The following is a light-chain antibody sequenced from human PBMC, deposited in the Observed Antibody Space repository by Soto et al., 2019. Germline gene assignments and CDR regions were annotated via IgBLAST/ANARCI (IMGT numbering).Light chain of an antibody. CDR2: SNN. V-gene: IGLV1-44*01. Sequence: QPVLTQPPSASGTPGQRVTISCSGSSSNIGSNTVNWYQQLPGTAPKLLIYSNNQRPSGVPDRFSGSKSDTSASLAISGLQSADEADYYCAAWDDSLSGRVFGGGTKLTVL. CDR1: SSNIGSNT. J-gene: IGLJ3*02. CDR3: AAWDDSLSGRV.